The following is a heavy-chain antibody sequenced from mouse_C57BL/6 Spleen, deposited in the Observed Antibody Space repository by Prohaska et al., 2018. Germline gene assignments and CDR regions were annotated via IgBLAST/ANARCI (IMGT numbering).Heavy chain of an antibody. V-gene: IGHV1-15*01. J-gene: IGHJ2*01. CDR2: IDPETGGT. Sequence: GAELVRPGASVTLSCKASGYTFTDYEMHWVKQTPVHGLEWIGAIDPETGGTAYNQKFKGKAILTADKSSSTAYMELRSLTSEDSAVYYCTPITTVVEGDYWGQGTTLTVSS. CDR1: GYTFTDYE. D-gene: IGHD1-1*01. CDR3: TPITTVVEGDY.